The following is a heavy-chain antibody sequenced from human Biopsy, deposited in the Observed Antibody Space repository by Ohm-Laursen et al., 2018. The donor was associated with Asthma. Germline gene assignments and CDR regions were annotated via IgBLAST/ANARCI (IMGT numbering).Heavy chain of an antibody. J-gene: IGHJ6*02. D-gene: IGHD2-21*02. V-gene: IGHV3-30*03. Sequence: RSLRLSCAASGFTVSRDHMFWVRQAPGKGLEWVAVISYDGSNKYYGDSVQGRFTISRDNSKNTLYLQMNSLRAEDTAVYYCASYEVVTSILPLDVWGQGTTVTVSS. CDR3: ASYEVVTSILPLDV. CDR2: ISYDGSNK. CDR1: GFTVSRDH.